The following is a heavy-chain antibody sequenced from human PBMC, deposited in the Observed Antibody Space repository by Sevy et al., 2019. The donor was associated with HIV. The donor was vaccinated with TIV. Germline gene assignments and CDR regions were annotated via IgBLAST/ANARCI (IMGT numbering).Heavy chain of an antibody. D-gene: IGHD6-6*01. CDR2: ISSSGTSI. CDR1: GFTFSSYT. V-gene: IGHV3-48*02. J-gene: IGHJ3*02. CDR3: AEYWVAGGAFDI. Sequence: GGYLRLSCATSGFTFSSYTMNWVRQAPGKGLEWISYISSSGTSIYYADSVKGRFTISRDNAKDSLYLQMNSLRDEDTAVYYCAEYWVAGGAFDIWGQGTMVTVSS.